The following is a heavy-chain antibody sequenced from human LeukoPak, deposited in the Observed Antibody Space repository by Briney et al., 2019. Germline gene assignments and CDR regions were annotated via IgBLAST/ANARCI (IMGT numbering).Heavy chain of an antibody. CDR3: ASSLGFRDAFDI. J-gene: IGHJ3*02. CDR1: GGSISSYY. CDR2: IYTSGST. D-gene: IGHD3-10*01. Sequence: SETLSLTCTVSGGSISSYYCSWIRQPAGTGLECIGRIYTSGSTNYNPSLKSRVTMSVDTSKNQFSLQLSSVTAAATAVYCCASSLGFRDAFDIWGQGTMVTVSS. V-gene: IGHV4-4*07.